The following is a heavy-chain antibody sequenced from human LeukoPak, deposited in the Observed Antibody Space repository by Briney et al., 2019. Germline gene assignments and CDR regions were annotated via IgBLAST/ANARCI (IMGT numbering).Heavy chain of an antibody. CDR1: GGSISSYY. CDR3: ARPDKYDFWFDP. J-gene: IGHJ5*02. D-gene: IGHD3-3*01. CDR2: IHYSGST. Sequence: PSETLSLTCTVSGGSISSYYWSWIRQPPGKGLEWIGYIHYSGSTNYNPSLKSRVTISVDTSKNQFSLKLSSVTAADTAVYYCARPDKYDFWFDPWGQGTLVTVSS. V-gene: IGHV4-59*08.